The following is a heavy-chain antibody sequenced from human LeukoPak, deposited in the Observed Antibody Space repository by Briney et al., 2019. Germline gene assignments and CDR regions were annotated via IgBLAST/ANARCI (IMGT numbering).Heavy chain of an antibody. D-gene: IGHD4-17*01. CDR2: INPNSGGT. J-gene: IGHJ4*02. V-gene: IGHV1-2*02. Sequence: ASVKVSCKASGYTFTGYYMHWVRQAPGQGLEWMRWINPNSGGTNYAQKFQGRVTMTRDTSISTAYMELSRLGSDDTAVYYCARDYDYGDFDYWGQGTLVTVSS. CDR3: ARDYDYGDFDY. CDR1: GYTFTGYY.